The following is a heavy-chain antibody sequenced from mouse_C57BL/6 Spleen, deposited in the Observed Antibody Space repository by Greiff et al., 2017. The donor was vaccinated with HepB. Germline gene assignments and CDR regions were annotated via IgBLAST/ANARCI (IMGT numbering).Heavy chain of an antibody. D-gene: IGHD2-2*01. V-gene: IGHV14-4*01. J-gene: IGHJ2*01. CDR3: TSSMVTPDY. Sequence: VQLKQSGAELVRPGASVKLSCTASGFNIKDDYMHWVKQRPEQGLEWIGWIDPENGDTEYASKFQGKSTITADTSSNTAYLQLSSLTSEDTAVYYCTSSMVTPDYWGQGTTRTVSS. CDR2: IDPENGDT. CDR1: GFNIKDDY.